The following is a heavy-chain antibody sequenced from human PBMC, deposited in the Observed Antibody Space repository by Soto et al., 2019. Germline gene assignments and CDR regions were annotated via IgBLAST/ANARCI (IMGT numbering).Heavy chain of an antibody. Sequence: QVQLQESGPGLVKPSQTVSLTCAVSGASMSSGGHSWSWIRQSPGRCLEWIGYLYYTGATYYNPSLKSRVTLSVDRSNNQFSLTFNSVTASDTAVYYCARAPPGPSPRWDVWGQGTTVTVSS. CDR1: GASMSSGGHS. V-gene: IGHV4-30-2*06. CDR2: LYYTGAT. D-gene: IGHD3-10*01. CDR3: ARAPPGPSPRWDV. J-gene: IGHJ6*02.